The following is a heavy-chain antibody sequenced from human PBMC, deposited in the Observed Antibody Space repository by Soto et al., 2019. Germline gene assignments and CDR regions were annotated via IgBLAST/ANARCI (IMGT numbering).Heavy chain of an antibody. CDR2: IIPILGIT. D-gene: IGHD3-3*01. V-gene: IGHV1-69*02. CDR1: GGTFSSYT. Sequence: SVKVSCKASGGTFSSYTISWVRQAPGQGLEWMGRIIPILGITNYAQKFQGRVTMTRDTSTSTAYMELSSLRSEDTAVYYCARVGPYSGPPRLRFLEWLPNMDVWGKGTTVTVSS. CDR3: ARVGPYSGPPRLRFLEWLPNMDV. J-gene: IGHJ6*03.